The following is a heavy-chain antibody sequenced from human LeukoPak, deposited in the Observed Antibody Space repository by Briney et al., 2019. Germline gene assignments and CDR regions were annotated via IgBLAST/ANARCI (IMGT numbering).Heavy chain of an antibody. CDR2: ISSTSTDI. V-gene: IGHV3-21*05. J-gene: IGHJ4*02. CDR1: GFTFSNHG. CDR3: ARRGPYFDY. D-gene: IGHD3-10*01. Sequence: GGSLRLSCTASGFTFSNHGMNWVRQAPGKGLEWISYISSTSTDIYYVDSVRGRFTISRDNAKNSLYLQMNSLRPEDTSIYYCARRGPYFDYWGQGILVTVSS.